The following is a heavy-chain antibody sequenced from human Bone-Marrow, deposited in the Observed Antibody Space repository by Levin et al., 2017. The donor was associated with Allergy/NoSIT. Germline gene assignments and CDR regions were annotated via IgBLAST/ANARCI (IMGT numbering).Heavy chain of an antibody. Sequence: AGGSLRLSCAASGFTFSGSTMHWVRQASGRGLEWLARIRPKTNGYATTYAESIKGRFTISRDDSRNTAYLQMNSLNTDDTAVYFCSRTDILTSNPYEDYFGMDVWGQGTRVNVSS. CDR1: GFTFSGST. CDR2: IRPKTNGYAT. D-gene: IGHD3-9*01. V-gene: IGHV3-73*01. CDR3: SRTDILTSNPYEDYFGMDV. J-gene: IGHJ6*02.